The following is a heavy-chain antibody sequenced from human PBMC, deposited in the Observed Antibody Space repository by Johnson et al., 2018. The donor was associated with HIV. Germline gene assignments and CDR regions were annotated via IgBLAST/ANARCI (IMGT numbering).Heavy chain of an antibody. CDR2: ISWDGGST. CDR1: GFTFDDYT. CDR3: AKDIQMAYYYDSSGYFDAFDI. D-gene: IGHD3-22*01. V-gene: IGHV3-43*01. J-gene: IGHJ3*02. Sequence: VQLVESGGVVVQPGGSLRLSCAASGFTFDDYTMHWVRQAPGKGLEWVSLISWDGGSTYYADSVKGRFTISRDKSKNSLYLQMNSLRTEDTALYYCAKDIQMAYYYDSSGYFDAFDIWGQGTMVTVSS.